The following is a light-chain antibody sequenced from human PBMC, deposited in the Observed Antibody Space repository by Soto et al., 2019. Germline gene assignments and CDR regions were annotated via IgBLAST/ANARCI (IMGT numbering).Light chain of an antibody. J-gene: IGLJ3*02. Sequence: QSALTQPASVSGSPGQSITISCTGNSSDVGGYNYVSWYQQHPGKAPKLMIYEVSNRPSGVSNRFSGSKSGNTAVLTISGLQAEDEADYYCSSYTSSSSWVFGGGTKLTVL. CDR2: EVS. CDR3: SSYTSSSSWV. CDR1: SSDVGGYNY. V-gene: IGLV2-14*01.